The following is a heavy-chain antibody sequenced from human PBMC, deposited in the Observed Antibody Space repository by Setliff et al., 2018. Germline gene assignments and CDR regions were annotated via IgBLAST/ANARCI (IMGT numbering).Heavy chain of an antibody. CDR1: GYTFTSYD. J-gene: IGHJ6*03. Sequence: ASVKVSCKASGYTFTSYDINWVRQATGQGLEWMGWMNPNSGNTGYAQKFQGKVTITRNTSISTAYMELSSLRSEDTDVYYCARGGGQIHYDFWSGYFSDPQPNYYYYYMDVWGKGTTVTVSS. CDR2: MNPNSGNT. V-gene: IGHV1-8*03. D-gene: IGHD3-3*01. CDR3: ARGGGQIHYDFWSGYFSDPQPNYYYYYMDV.